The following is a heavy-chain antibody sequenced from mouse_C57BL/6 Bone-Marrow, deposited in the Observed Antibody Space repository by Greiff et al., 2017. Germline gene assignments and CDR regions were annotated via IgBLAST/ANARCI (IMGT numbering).Heavy chain of an antibody. J-gene: IGHJ3*01. CDR1: GYTFTGYW. CDR3: ARPNYYCSSSFAY. Sequence: QVQLKESGAELMKPGASVKLSCKATGYTFTGYWIEWVKQRPGHGLEWIGEILPGSGSTNYNEKFKGKATFTAATSSNTAYMQLSSLTTEDSAIYYCARPNYYCSSSFAYWGQGTLVTVSA. V-gene: IGHV1-9*01. CDR2: ILPGSGST. D-gene: IGHD1-1*01.